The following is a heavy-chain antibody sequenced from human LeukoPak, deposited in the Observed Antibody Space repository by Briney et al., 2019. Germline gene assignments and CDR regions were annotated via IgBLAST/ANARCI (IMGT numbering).Heavy chain of an antibody. Sequence: SETLSLTCTVSGGSISSSSYYWSWIRQPPGKGLEWIGYIYYSGSTNYNPSLKSRVTISVDTSKNQFSLKLSSVTAADTAVYYCARVQEGAITMVRGVFSQLWFDPWGQGTLVTVSS. J-gene: IGHJ5*02. D-gene: IGHD3-10*01. CDR2: IYYSGST. CDR3: ARVQEGAITMVRGVFSQLWFDP. V-gene: IGHV4-61*01. CDR1: GGSISSSSYY.